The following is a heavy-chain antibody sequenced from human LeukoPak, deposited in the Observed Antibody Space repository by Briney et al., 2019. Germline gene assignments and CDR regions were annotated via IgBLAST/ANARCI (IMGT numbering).Heavy chain of an antibody. Sequence: SGGSLRLSCAASGFTFSSYVMSWVRQAPGKGLEWVSTITASGGSTYYADSVKGRFTISRDNSKNTLHLQMNSLRVEDTAVYYCATRGTTGTKYFEHWGQGTLVTVSS. V-gene: IGHV3-23*01. CDR3: ATRGTTGTKYFEH. CDR2: ITASGGST. CDR1: GFTFSSYV. J-gene: IGHJ4*02. D-gene: IGHD1-1*01.